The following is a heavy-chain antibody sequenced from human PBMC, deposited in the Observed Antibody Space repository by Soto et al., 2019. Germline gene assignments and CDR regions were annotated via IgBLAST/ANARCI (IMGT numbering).Heavy chain of an antibody. CDR3: ARDLSPYNSVNAFDL. V-gene: IGHV3-23*01. CDR1: GFTFSPYG. CDR2: IIGTGGRT. J-gene: IGHJ3*01. D-gene: IGHD1-20*01. Sequence: GGSLRLSCAASGFTFSPYGMYWVRQTPGKGLQWVATIIGTGGRTHYADSVKGRFTISRDNSQNTLYLQMSSLRAEDTAMYFCARDLSPYNSVNAFDLWGQGTMVTVSS.